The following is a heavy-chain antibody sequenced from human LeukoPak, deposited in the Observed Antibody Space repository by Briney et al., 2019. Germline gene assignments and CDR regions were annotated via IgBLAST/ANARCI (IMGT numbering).Heavy chain of an antibody. CDR1: GGSISFYY. D-gene: IGHD2-21*02. V-gene: IGHV4-59*01. CDR2: IYGCGTT. J-gene: IGHJ6*02. CDR3: ATWVTSGYYALDV. Sequence: SETLSLTCTVSGGSISFYYWSWIRQPPGKGLKWIGYIYGCGTTNYNPSVKSRVTISVDTSKTQFSLKLSSVTAADTAVYYCATWVTSGYYALDVWGQGTTVIVSS.